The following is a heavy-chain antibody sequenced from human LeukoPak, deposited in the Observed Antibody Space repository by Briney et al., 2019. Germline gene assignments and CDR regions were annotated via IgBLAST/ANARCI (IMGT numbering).Heavy chain of an antibody. J-gene: IGHJ6*03. CDR1: GGSISSHY. D-gene: IGHD2-2*01. V-gene: IGHV4-59*08. CDR2: VYYSVSS. Sequence: PSETLSLTCTVSGGSISSHYWTWIRQAPGKGLEWIGYVYYSVSSNYNPSLKSRVSISQDTSKNQVSLKLSSVTAADTAVYYCAGQESSPYPYMDVWGKGTTVTGSS. CDR3: AGQESSPYPYMDV.